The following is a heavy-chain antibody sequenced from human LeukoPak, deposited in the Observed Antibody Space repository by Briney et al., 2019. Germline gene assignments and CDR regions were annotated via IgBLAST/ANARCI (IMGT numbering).Heavy chain of an antibody. Sequence: GGSLRLSCAASGFTFSSYAMSWVRQAPGKGLEWVSGICGSGGATYHADSVKGRFTISRDNSRNTLHLQMNSLRAEDTAIYYCAKAQSYYYDTSGYYCYFDYWGQGTLVTVSS. CDR1: GFTFSSYA. J-gene: IGHJ4*02. V-gene: IGHV3-23*01. CDR3: AKAQSYYYDTSGYYCYFDY. D-gene: IGHD3-22*01. CDR2: ICGSGGAT.